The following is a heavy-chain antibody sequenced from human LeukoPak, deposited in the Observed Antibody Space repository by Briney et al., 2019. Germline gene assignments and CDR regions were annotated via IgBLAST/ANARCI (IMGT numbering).Heavy chain of an antibody. CDR2: VNGDGSTT. Sequence: GGSLRLSCAASGFPFSNYWMHWVRHPPGKGLEWVSRVNGDGSTTTYADSVKGRFTISRDNAKNTLYLQMNSLRVEDTAIYYCAVKGGYNDLDAPFDYWGPGTLVTVSS. CDR3: AVKGGYNDLDAPFDY. D-gene: IGHD5-12*01. CDR1: GFPFSNYW. V-gene: IGHV3-74*01. J-gene: IGHJ4*02.